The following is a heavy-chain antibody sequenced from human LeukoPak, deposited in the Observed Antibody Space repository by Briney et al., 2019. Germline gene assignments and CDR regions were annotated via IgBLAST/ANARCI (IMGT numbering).Heavy chain of an antibody. CDR2: INPNSGGT. CDR1: GYTFTGYY. Sequence: GASVKVSCKASGYTFTGYYMHWVRQAPGQGLEWMGWINPNSGGTNYAQKFQGWVTMTRDTSISTAYMELSRLRSDDTAVYYCARDTGYGGNPTDYWGQGTLVTVSS. D-gene: IGHD4-23*01. V-gene: IGHV1-2*04. CDR3: ARDTGYGGNPTDY. J-gene: IGHJ4*02.